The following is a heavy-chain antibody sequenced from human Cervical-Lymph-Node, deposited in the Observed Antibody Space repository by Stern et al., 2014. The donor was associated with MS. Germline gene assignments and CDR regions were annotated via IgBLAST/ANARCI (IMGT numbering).Heavy chain of an antibody. V-gene: IGHV4-59*01. J-gene: IGHJ6*02. D-gene: IGHD3-10*01. Sequence: QLQLQESGPGLVKPSETLSLTCTVSGGSISSYYWSWIRQPPGKGLEWIGYIYYSGSTNYNPSLKSRVTISVETFKNPFYLKMSSVTAADTAVYYCARVDYYGSGSYYGTSYYYGMDVWGQGTTVTVSS. CDR2: IYYSGST. CDR1: GGSISSYY. CDR3: ARVDYYGSGSYYGTSYYYGMDV.